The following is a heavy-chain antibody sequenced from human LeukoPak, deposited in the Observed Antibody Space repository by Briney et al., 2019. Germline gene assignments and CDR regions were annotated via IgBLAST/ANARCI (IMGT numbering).Heavy chain of an antibody. J-gene: IGHJ6*03. V-gene: IGHV3-48*01. Sequence: QPGGSLRLSCAASGFTFSDYSMNWVRQAPGKGLEWVSYMSGGSSTIYYADSVKGRFTISRDNAQNSLYLQMNSLRAEDTAVYYCARDRGQTGYYWSYYYYMDVWGIGTTVTVSS. CDR2: MSGGSSTI. CDR1: GFTFSDYS. D-gene: IGHD3-9*01. CDR3: ARDRGQTGYYWSYYYYMDV.